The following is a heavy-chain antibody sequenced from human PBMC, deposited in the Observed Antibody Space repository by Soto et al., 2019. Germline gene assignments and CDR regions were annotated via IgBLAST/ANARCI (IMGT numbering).Heavy chain of an antibody. CDR2: ISGSGGST. Sequence: GGSLRLSCAASGFTFSSYAMSWVRQAPGKGLEWVSAISGSGGSTYYADSVKGRFTISRDNSKNTLYLQMSSLRSEDTAVYYCAAIWFGEWYYGMDVWGQGTTVTVSS. CDR1: GFTFSSYA. J-gene: IGHJ6*02. V-gene: IGHV3-23*01. D-gene: IGHD3-10*01. CDR3: AAIWFGEWYYGMDV.